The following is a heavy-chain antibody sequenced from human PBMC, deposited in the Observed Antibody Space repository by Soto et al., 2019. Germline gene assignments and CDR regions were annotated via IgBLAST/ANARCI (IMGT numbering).Heavy chain of an antibody. D-gene: IGHD3-22*01. V-gene: IGHV3-11*01. J-gene: IGHJ5*02. CDR2: ISSSGSTI. CDR1: GFTFSDYY. CDR3: ARDSYYDSSEVRWFDP. Sequence: GGALRVSCAASGFTFSDYYMSWIRQAPGKGLEWVSYISSSGSTIYYADSVKGRFTISRDNAKNSLYLQMNSLRAEDTAVYYCARDSYYDSSEVRWFDPWGQGTLVTVSS.